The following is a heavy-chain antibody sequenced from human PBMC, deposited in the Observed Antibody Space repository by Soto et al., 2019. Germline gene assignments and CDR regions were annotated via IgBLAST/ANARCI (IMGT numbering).Heavy chain of an antibody. CDR2: INQDGSEK. CDR1: GGTFSNYW. Sequence: GSLRLSCTASGGTFSNYWMSLVRQAPGKGLEWVANINQDGSEKDYMDPTGARFTVSRDNAQNSLFLQMNSLRVEDAAVYYCARGKNRRYFDEWGQGILVTVSS. CDR3: ARGKNRRYFDE. J-gene: IGHJ4*02. V-gene: IGHV3-7*01.